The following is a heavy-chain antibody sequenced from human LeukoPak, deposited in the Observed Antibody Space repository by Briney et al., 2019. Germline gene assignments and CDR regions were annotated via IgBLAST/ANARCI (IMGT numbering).Heavy chain of an antibody. CDR1: GFTLSGYS. Sequence: TAGGSLRLSCAASGFTLSGYSMNWVRQAPGKGLEWVSFISSSSSYIDYADSVKGRFTISRDNTKNSLFLQMNNLRAEDTAVYYCVSSWALYNYFDYWGQGTLVTVSS. V-gene: IGHV3-21*01. D-gene: IGHD1-26*01. J-gene: IGHJ4*02. CDR3: VSSWALYNYFDY. CDR2: ISSSSSYI.